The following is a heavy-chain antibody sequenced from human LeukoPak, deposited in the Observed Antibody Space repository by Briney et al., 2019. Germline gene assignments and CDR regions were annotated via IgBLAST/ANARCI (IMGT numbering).Heavy chain of an antibody. CDR1: GFTFSSYW. J-gene: IGHJ4*02. CDR3: AADSDRRSDY. CDR2: INRDGSGK. V-gene: IGHV3-7*05. D-gene: IGHD3-22*01. Sequence: GGSLRLPCAASGFTFSSYWMTWVRQAPGKGMEWVASINRDGSGKYYVDSVKGRFSISRDNAKNSLYLQMNSLTAEDTAVYYCAADSDRRSDYWGQGTLVSVSS.